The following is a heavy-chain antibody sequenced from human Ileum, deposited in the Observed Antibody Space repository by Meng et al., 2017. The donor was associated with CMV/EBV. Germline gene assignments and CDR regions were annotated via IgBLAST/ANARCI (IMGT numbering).Heavy chain of an antibody. V-gene: IGHV4-30-4*01. CDR1: GYSLSAGDYY. CDR3: AREGGGWYFDS. Sequence: QLQSPGPGLVKPSHPLSLSCTSAGYSLSAGDYYWSWIRQPPGKGPGWIGYIYYSGSTLYNPSLKSPVTISLDKSKNQFSLRLRSVTAADTAVYFCAREGGGWYFDSWGQGTLVTVSS. J-gene: IGHJ4*02. D-gene: IGHD6-19*01. CDR2: IYYSGST.